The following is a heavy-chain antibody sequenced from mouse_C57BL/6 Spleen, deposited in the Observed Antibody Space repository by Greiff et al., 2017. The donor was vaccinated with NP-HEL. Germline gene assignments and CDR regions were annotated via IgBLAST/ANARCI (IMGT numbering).Heavy chain of an antibody. D-gene: IGHD1-1*01. CDR3: ARQEDYYGSDY. CDR2: ISSGGSYT. CDR1: GFTFSSYG. J-gene: IGHJ2*01. Sequence: EVQRVESGGDLVKPGGSLKLSCAASGFTFSSYGMSWVRQTPDKRLEWVATISSGGSYTYYPDSVKGRFTISRDNAKNTLYLQMSSLKSEDTAMYYCARQEDYYGSDYWGQGTTLTVSS. V-gene: IGHV5-6*01.